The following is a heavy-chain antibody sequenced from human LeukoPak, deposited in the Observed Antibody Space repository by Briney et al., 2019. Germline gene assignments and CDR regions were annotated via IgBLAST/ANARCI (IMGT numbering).Heavy chain of an antibody. CDR3: ARDRRIQLWSIDY. Sequence: GGSLRLSCAASGFTFSSYSMNWVRQAPGKGLEWVSSISSSSSYIYYADSVKGRFTISGDNAKNSLYLQMNSLRAEDTAVYYCARDRRIQLWSIDYWGQGTLVTVSS. D-gene: IGHD5-18*01. J-gene: IGHJ4*02. CDR2: ISSSSSYI. V-gene: IGHV3-21*01. CDR1: GFTFSSYS.